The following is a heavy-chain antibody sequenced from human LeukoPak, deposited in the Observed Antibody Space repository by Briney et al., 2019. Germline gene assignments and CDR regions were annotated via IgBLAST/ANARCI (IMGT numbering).Heavy chain of an antibody. V-gene: IGHV4-61*02. D-gene: IGHD3-10*01. CDR2: IYTSGST. CDR1: GGSISSGSYY. CDR3: ARGGGFYYYGSGSYGFYIDY. J-gene: IGHJ4*02. Sequence: SQTLSLTCTVSGGSISSGSYYWSWIRQPAGKGLEWIGRIYTSGSTNYNPSLKSRVTISVDTSKNQFSLKLSSVTAADTAVYYCARGGGFYYYGSGSYGFYIDYWGQGTLVTVSS.